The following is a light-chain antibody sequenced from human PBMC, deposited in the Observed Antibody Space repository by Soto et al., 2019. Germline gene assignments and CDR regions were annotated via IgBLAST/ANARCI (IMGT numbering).Light chain of an antibody. Sequence: QSSLTPPPSASGYPGQSVNISCPGTRSDVGGYNYVSWYPQHPGKVPKLMIYEVNKRPSGVPDRFSGSKSGNTASLTVSGLQAEDEADYYCTSYAGGNNVFGTGTKVTVL. CDR1: RSDVGGYNY. CDR2: EVN. V-gene: IGLV2-8*01. J-gene: IGLJ1*01. CDR3: TSYAGGNNV.